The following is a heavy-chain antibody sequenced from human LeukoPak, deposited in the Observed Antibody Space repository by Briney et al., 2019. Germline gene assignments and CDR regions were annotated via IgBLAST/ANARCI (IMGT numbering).Heavy chain of an antibody. CDR1: GFTFSSYW. CDR3: ARGLPTSY. V-gene: IGHV3-74*01. J-gene: IGHJ4*02. Sequence: GGSLRLSCAASGFTFSSYWMHWVRQAPGKGLVWVSRIKSDGSTTSYADSVKGRFTISRDNAKNTLYLQMNSLRAEDTAVYYCARGLPTSYWGQGTLVTVSS. CDR2: IKSDGSTT. D-gene: IGHD5-18*01.